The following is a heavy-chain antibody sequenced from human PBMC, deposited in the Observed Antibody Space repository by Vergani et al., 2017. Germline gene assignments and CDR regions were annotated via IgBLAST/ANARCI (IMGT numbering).Heavy chain of an antibody. D-gene: IGHD3-9*01. J-gene: IGHJ3*02. CDR1: GFTFDDYT. CDR3: AKESGYDILTGYDDAFDI. CDR2: ISWDGGST. V-gene: IGHV3-43*01. Sequence: EVQLVESGGVVVQPGGSLRLSCAASGFTFDDYTIHWVRQAPGKGLEWVSLISWDGGSTYYADSVKGRFTISRDNSKNSLYLQMNSLRTDDTALYYCAKESGYDILTGYDDAFDIWGQGTMVTVSS.